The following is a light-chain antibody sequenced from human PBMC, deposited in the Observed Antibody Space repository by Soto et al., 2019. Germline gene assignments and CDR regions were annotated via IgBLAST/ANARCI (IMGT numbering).Light chain of an antibody. Sequence: EIVMTQSPATLSVSPGERATLSCRASQRISSNLAWYQQKPGQAPRLLIYGASTRATGIPARFSGSGSGTGFTLTISSLQSEDFAVYHCQQYNNWPAWTFGQGTKVEIK. CDR3: QQYNNWPAWT. V-gene: IGKV3-15*01. CDR2: GAS. CDR1: QRISSN. J-gene: IGKJ1*01.